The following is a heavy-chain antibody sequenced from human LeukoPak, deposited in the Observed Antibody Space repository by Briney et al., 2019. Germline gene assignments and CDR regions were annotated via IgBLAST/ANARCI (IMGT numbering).Heavy chain of an antibody. V-gene: IGHV4-61*01. Sequence: SETLSLTCSVSGGSVSSGSYYWSWIRQPPGKGLEWIGYIYYSGSTNYNPSLKSRVTMSVDTSKNLFSLKVSSVTAADTAVYYCARGRSNYYGMDVWGQGTTVTVSS. CDR2: IYYSGST. CDR1: GGSVSSGSYY. D-gene: IGHD1-26*01. J-gene: IGHJ6*02. CDR3: ARGRSNYYGMDV.